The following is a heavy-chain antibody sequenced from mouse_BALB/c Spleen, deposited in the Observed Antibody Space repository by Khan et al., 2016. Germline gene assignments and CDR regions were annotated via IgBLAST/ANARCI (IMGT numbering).Heavy chain of an antibody. Sequence: QSQLVQSGPELVKPGASVRISCKASGYTFTTYYIHWVKQRPGQGLEWIGWIYPGNVNTKYNEKFKGKATLTADKSSSTAYMQLSSLTSEDSAVYFCARNYYRYDEGLAYWGQGTLVTVSA. CDR1: GYTFTTYY. CDR2: IYPGNVNT. CDR3: ARNYYRYDEGLAY. J-gene: IGHJ3*01. D-gene: IGHD2-14*01. V-gene: IGHV1S56*01.